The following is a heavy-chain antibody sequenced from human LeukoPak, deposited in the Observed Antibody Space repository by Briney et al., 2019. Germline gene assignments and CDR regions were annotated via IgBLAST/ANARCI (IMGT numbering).Heavy chain of an antibody. D-gene: IGHD3-10*01. CDR1: GFTFSSYS. CDR3: AKGNRYYYGSGRAKDWFDP. CDR2: ISSSSSYI. V-gene: IGHV3-21*04. Sequence: PGGSLRLSCAASGFTFSSYSMNWVRQAPGKGLEWVSSISSSSSYIYYADSVKGRFTISRDNAKNSLYLQMNSLRAEDTAVYYCAKGNRYYYGSGRAKDWFDPWGQGTLVTVSS. J-gene: IGHJ5*02.